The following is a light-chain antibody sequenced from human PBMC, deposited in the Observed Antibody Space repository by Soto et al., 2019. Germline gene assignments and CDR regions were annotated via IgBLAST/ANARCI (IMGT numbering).Light chain of an antibody. CDR1: QSVNLN. V-gene: IGKV3-15*01. J-gene: IGKJ3*01. CDR3: HQYNSWPRGT. CDR2: GAS. Sequence: EIMMTQSPGTLSVSPGEGATLSCTASQSVNLNLAWYQQKPGQAPRLLLYGASTTATGIPVRFRGSGSGTEFPLTLRSLDSEDFAVYYCHQYNSWPRGTFGPGTKVEIK.